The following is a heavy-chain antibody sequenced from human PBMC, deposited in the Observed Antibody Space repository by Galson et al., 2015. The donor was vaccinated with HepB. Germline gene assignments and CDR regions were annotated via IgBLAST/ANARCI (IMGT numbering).Heavy chain of an antibody. Sequence: SLRLSCAASGFTFSSYGMHWVRQAPGKGLEWVAFIRYDGSNKYYADSVKGRFTISRDNSKNTLYLQMNSLKAEDTAVYYCAKDALPPTVVTPWGNWFDPWGQGTLVTVSS. D-gene: IGHD4-23*01. J-gene: IGHJ5*02. CDR2: IRYDGSNK. CDR1: GFTFSSYG. V-gene: IGHV3-30*02. CDR3: AKDALPPTVVTPWGNWFDP.